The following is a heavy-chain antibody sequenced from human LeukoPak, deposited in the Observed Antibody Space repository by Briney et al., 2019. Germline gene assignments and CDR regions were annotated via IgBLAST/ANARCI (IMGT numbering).Heavy chain of an antibody. Sequence: SQTLSLTCAVPGGSISSGGYSWSWIRQPPGTGLEWIGYIYHSGSTYYNPSLKSRVTISVDRPKNQFSLKLSSVTAADTAVYYCARTLYDSSGYYFSDAFDIWGQGTMVTVSS. CDR3: ARTLYDSSGYYFSDAFDI. V-gene: IGHV4-30-2*01. J-gene: IGHJ3*02. D-gene: IGHD3-22*01. CDR1: GGSISSGGYS. CDR2: IYHSGST.